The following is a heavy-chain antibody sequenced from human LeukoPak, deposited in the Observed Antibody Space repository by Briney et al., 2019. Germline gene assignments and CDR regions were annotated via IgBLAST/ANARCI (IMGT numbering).Heavy chain of an antibody. J-gene: IGHJ4*02. Sequence: TPGGSLRLSCAASAFTFSSYSMNWVRQAPGKGLEWVSSISSSSSYIYYADSVKGRFTISRDNAKNSLYLQMNSLRAEDTAVYYCARDRLRRIVGAIDYWGQGTLVTVSS. D-gene: IGHD1-26*01. V-gene: IGHV3-21*01. CDR3: ARDRLRRIVGAIDY. CDR2: ISSSSSYI. CDR1: AFTFSSYS.